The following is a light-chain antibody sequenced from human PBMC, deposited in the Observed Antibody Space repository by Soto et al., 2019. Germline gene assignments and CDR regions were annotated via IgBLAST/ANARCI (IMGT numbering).Light chain of an antibody. CDR1: QSVSSNY. V-gene: IGKV3-20*01. CDR3: QQYGSLPVT. CDR2: GAS. Sequence: EIVLTQSPGTLSLSPGERATLSCRASQSVSSNYLTWFQQKPGQAPRLLIYGASNRATDFPDRFSGSGSGTDFTLTISRLEPEDFAVYYCQQYGSLPVTFGQGTKVDIK. J-gene: IGKJ1*01.